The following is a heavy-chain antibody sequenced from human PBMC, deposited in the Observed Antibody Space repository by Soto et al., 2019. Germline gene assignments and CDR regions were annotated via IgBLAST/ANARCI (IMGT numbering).Heavy chain of an antibody. CDR3: ASHDPGARFDP. CDR2: INPNNGAA. V-gene: IGHV1-2*02. CDR1: RYIFTAYF. D-gene: IGHD1-1*01. Sequence: ASVKVSCKAPRYIFTAYFMHWVRQAPGQGLEWMGWINPNNGAAHYGLSFQGRVTMTRDTSISTAYMELSSLRSDDTAVYYCASHDPGARFDPWGQGTLVTVSS. J-gene: IGHJ5*02.